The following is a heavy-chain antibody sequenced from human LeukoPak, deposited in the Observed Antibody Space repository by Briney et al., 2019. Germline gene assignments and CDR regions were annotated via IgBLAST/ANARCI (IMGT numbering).Heavy chain of an antibody. CDR3: ARGRSGYSPQLGQYYLDY. CDR2: IYYRGST. J-gene: IGHJ4*02. Sequence: PSETLSLTCTVSGGSISSYFWSWIRQPPGKGLGWIGYIYYRGSTNYNPSLKSRVTISVDTSKNQFSLKLSSVTAADTAVYYCARGRSGYSPQLGQYYLDYWGQGTLVTVSS. V-gene: IGHV4-59*01. CDR1: GGSISSYF. D-gene: IGHD5-18*01.